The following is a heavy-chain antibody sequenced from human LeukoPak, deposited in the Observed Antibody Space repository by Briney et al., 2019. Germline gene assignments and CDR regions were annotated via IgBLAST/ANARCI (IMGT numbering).Heavy chain of an antibody. CDR1: GFTFSSYR. J-gene: IGHJ4*02. Sequence: GGSLRLSCAASGFTFSSYRMHWVRQAPGKGLVWVSLINTDGSNTNYADSVKGRFTNSRDNAKNTLYLQMNSLRAEDTAVYYCAREDEDLLWFGELFFDYWGQGTLVTVSS. D-gene: IGHD3-10*01. V-gene: IGHV3-74*01. CDR2: INTDGSNT. CDR3: AREDEDLLWFGELFFDY.